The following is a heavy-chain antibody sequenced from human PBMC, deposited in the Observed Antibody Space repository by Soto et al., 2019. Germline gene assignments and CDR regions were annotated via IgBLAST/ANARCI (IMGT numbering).Heavy chain of an antibody. CDR2: ISGSGGST. CDR1: VFSLGSDA. Sequence: PGGSVRICCAAPVFSLGSDAMCCVRQAPKKGPEWVSVISGSGGSTYYADSVKGRFTISRDNSKNTLYLQMNSLRAEDTAVYYCAKDDYDSSCFYFYGPGCDDIYF. D-gene: IGHD3-22*01. J-gene: IGHJ1*01. V-gene: IGHV3-23*01. CDR3: AKDDYDSSCFYFYGPGCDDIYF.